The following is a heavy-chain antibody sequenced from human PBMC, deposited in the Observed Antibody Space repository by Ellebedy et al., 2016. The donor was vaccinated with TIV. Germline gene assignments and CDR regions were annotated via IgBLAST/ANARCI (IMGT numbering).Heavy chain of an antibody. Sequence: GESLKISXAASGFTFSSYAMSWVRQAPGKGLEWVSAISGSGGSTYYADSVKGRFTISRDNSKNTLYLQMNSLRAEDTAVYYCAITRFIAAAGAGAFDIWGQGTMVTVSS. CDR2: ISGSGGST. V-gene: IGHV3-23*01. D-gene: IGHD6-13*01. CDR1: GFTFSSYA. CDR3: AITRFIAAAGAGAFDI. J-gene: IGHJ3*02.